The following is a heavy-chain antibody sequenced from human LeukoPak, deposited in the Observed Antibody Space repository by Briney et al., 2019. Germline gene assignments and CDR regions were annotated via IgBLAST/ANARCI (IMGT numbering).Heavy chain of an antibody. CDR2: RSYDGSNK. CDR3: ARGREVGTYYYDSTGYYDYYYYGMDV. V-gene: IGHV3-30-3*01. CDR1: GFTFSSYA. D-gene: IGHD3-22*01. Sequence: GGSLRLSCAASGFTFSSYAMHWVRQAPGKGLEWVAVRSYDGSNKYYADSVKGRFTISRDNSKNTLYLQMNSLRAEDTAVYYCARGREVGTYYYDSTGYYDYYYYGMDVWGQGTTVTVSS. J-gene: IGHJ6*02.